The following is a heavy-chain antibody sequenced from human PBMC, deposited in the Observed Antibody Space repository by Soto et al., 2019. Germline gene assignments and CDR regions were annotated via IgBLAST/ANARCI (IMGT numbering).Heavy chain of an antibody. CDR2: IYYSGST. CDR3: AGQPTAGSYYDLGSYYYYYAMDV. Sequence: SETLSLTCTVSGASITSYYWTWIRQPPGKGLEWIGYIYYSGSTSYNPSLKSRVTISLDTSKNQFSLKLSSVTAADTAVYYCAGQPTAGSYYDLGSYYYYYAMDVWGQGTTVTVSS. CDR1: GASITSYY. V-gene: IGHV4-59*08. J-gene: IGHJ6*02. D-gene: IGHD3-10*01.